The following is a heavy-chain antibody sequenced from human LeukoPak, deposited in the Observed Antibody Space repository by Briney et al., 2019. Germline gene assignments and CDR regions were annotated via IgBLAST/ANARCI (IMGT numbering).Heavy chain of an antibody. CDR1: GYSFPMYW. V-gene: IGHV5-51*01. Sequence: GESLRISCRASGYSFPMYWIGWVRQMPGRGLEWMGIIYPGDSDTRYSPSFQGQVTISVDESINSVYLQWSSLQASDTAIYYCARQDSGSYFQYSEYWGQGTQVTVSS. CDR3: ARQDSGSYFQYSEY. D-gene: IGHD1-26*01. J-gene: IGHJ4*02. CDR2: IYPGDSDT.